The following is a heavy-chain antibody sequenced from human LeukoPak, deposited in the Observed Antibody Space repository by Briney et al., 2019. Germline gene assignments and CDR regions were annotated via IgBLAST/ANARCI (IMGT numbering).Heavy chain of an antibody. CDR2: INHSGST. CDR3: AAVGVSITIFGVVVINWFDP. J-gene: IGHJ5*02. Sequence: PSETLSLTCAVSGGSFSGYYWSWIRQPPGKGLEWIGEINHSGSTNYNPSLKSRVTISVDTSKNQFSLKLSSVTAADTAVYYCAAVGVSITIFGVVVINWFDPWGQGTLVTVSS. V-gene: IGHV4-34*01. CDR1: GGSFSGYY. D-gene: IGHD3-3*01.